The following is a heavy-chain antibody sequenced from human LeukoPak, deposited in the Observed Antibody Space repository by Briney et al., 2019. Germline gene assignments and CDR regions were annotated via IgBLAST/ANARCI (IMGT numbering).Heavy chain of an antibody. J-gene: IGHJ6*03. CDR1: GGSISSSSYY. CDR3: ARSIAAAGQEGYYYYYYMDV. CDR2: IYTSGST. V-gene: IGHV4-39*07. Sequence: SETLSLTCTVSGGSISSSSYYWGWIRQPPGKGLEWIGRIYTSGSTNYNPSLKSRVTMSVDTSKNQFSLRLSSVTAADTAMYYCARSIAAAGQEGYYYYYYMDVWGKGTTVTVSS. D-gene: IGHD6-13*01.